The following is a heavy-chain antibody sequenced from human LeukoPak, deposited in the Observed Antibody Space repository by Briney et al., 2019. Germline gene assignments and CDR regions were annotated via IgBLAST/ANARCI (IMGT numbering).Heavy chain of an antibody. V-gene: IGHV3-33*01. Sequence: GGSLRLSCAASGFTFSSYGMHWVRQAPGKGLEWVAVIWYDGSNKYYADSVKGRSTISRDNSKNTLYLQMNSLRAEDTAVYYCARDVGLTSSHGIDVWGQGTTVTVSS. D-gene: IGHD2-2*01. CDR2: IWYDGSNK. J-gene: IGHJ6*02. CDR1: GFTFSSYG. CDR3: ARDVGLTSSHGIDV.